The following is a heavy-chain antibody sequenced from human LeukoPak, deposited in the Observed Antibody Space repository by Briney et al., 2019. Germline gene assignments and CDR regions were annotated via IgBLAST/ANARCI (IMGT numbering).Heavy chain of an antibody. D-gene: IGHD3-3*01. Sequence: GGSLRLSCAASGFTFSSYGMHWVRPAPGKGLEWVAFIRYDGSNKYYADSVKGRFTISRDNSKNTLYLQMNSLRAEDTAVYYCAKDSPSRDFWSGYYTGYFDYWGQGTLVTVSS. J-gene: IGHJ4*02. CDR1: GFTFSSYG. CDR2: IRYDGSNK. V-gene: IGHV3-30*02. CDR3: AKDSPSRDFWSGYYTGYFDY.